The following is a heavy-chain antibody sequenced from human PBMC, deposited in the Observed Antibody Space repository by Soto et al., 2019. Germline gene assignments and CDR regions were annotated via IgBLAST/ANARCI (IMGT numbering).Heavy chain of an antibody. Sequence: GESLKISCLYYGDTFTINWVAWVRQMPVKGPEWMGIFYPGDSDARYSPSFQGQVTISADKSINTAYLQWSSLKASDTAIYYCARGVEVGSHLYGMDIWGQGTTVTVSS. V-gene: IGHV5-51*01. CDR1: GDTFTINW. CDR2: FYPGDSDA. J-gene: IGHJ6*02. D-gene: IGHD6-13*01. CDR3: ARGVEVGSHLYGMDI.